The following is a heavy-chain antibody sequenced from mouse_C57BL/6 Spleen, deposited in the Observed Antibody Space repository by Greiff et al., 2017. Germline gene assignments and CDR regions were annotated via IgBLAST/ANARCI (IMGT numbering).Heavy chain of an antibody. CDR3: ARGDYDGGFAY. CDR2: IHPSSGDT. Sequence: QVQLQQSGAELAQPGATVMLSCKASGYTFTSYWMHWVEQRPGQGLEWIGYIHPSSGDTKYNLKFKDKATLTADKSSSTGYMQLSSLTYEDSAVYYCARGDYDGGFAYWVQGTLVTVSA. CDR1: GYTFTSYW. D-gene: IGHD2-4*01. V-gene: IGHV1-7*01. J-gene: IGHJ3*01.